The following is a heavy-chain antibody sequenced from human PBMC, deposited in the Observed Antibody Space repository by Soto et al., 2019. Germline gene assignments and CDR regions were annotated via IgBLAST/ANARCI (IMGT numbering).Heavy chain of an antibody. D-gene: IGHD3-9*01. CDR3: ARPTPPYYDILTGYYFQYYYYYMDV. V-gene: IGHV4-39*01. CDR1: GGSISSSSYY. Sequence: PSETLSLTCTVSGGSISSSSYYWGWIRQPPGKGLEWIGSIYYSGSTYYNPSLKSRVTISVDTSKNQFSLKLSSVTAADTAVYYCARPTPPYYDILTGYYFQYYYYYMDVWGKGTTVTVSS. J-gene: IGHJ6*03. CDR2: IYYSGST.